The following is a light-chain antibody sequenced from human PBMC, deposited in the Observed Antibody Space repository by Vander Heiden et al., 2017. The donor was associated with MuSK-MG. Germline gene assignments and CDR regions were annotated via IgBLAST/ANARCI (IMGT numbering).Light chain of an antibody. CDR2: GAS. CDR3: QQDNSYPWT. Sequence: DIQMTQSPSTLSASVGDRVTITCRASQSISSWLAWYQQKPGKAPKLLIYGASSLESGVPSRFSGSGSGTEFTLTISSLQPDEFTTYYCQQDNSYPWTFGQGTKVEIK. CDR1: QSISSW. J-gene: IGKJ1*01. V-gene: IGKV1-5*01.